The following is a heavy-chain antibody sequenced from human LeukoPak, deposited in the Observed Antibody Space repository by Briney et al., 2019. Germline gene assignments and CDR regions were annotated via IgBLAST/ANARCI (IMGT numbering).Heavy chain of an antibody. CDR2: ISYDGSNK. CDR3: ARDQFWAVGNH. D-gene: IGHD1-26*01. V-gene: IGHV3-30-3*01. Sequence: GGSLRLSCAASGFTFSSYAMHWVRQAPGKGLEWVAVISYDGSNKYYADSVKGRFTISRDNSKNTLYLQMNSLRAEDTAVFYCARDQFWAVGNHWGQGTLVTVSS. J-gene: IGHJ5*02. CDR1: GFTFSSYA.